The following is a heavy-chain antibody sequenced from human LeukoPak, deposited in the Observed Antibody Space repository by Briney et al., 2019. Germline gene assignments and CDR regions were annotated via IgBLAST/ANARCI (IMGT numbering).Heavy chain of an antibody. J-gene: IGHJ4*02. CDR3: ANLRVTSPRSLFDY. Sequence: GGSLRLSCAASGFTVSSNYMSWVRQAPGKGLEWVSVIYSGGSTYYADSVKGRFTISRDNSKNTLYLQMNSLRAEDTAVYYCANLRVTSPRSLFDYWGQGTLVTVSS. D-gene: IGHD4-17*01. V-gene: IGHV3-53*05. CDR2: IYSGGST. CDR1: GFTVSSNY.